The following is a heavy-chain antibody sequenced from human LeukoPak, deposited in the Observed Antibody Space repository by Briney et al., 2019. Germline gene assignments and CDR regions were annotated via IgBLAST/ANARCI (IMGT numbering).Heavy chain of an antibody. CDR2: IKQDGSEK. CDR3: ARVLGSGWAGDYYFDY. CDR1: GFTFSSYW. D-gene: IGHD6-19*01. J-gene: IGHJ4*02. Sequence: GGSLRLSCAASGFTFSSYWMSWVRQAPGKGLEWVANIKQDGSEKYYVDSVKGRFTISRDNAKNSLYLQMNSLRAEDTAVYYCARVLGSGWAGDYYFDYWGQGTLVTVSS. V-gene: IGHV3-7*01.